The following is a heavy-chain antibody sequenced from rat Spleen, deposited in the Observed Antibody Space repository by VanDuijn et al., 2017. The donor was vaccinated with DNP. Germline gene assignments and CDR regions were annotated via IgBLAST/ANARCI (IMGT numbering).Heavy chain of an antibody. D-gene: IGHD1-5*01. J-gene: IGHJ2*01. CDR2: MWYDGDT. CDR1: GFSLTTYS. Sequence: QVQLKESGPGLVQPSETLSLTCTVSGFSLTTYSVNWVRQPSGKGPEWMGKMWYDGDTVYNSGLKSRLSFSRDTSKNQVLLKMNSLQIDDTGIYYCARGTSTDYFDYWGHGVMVTVSS. CDR3: ARGTSTDYFDY. V-gene: IGHV2-34*01.